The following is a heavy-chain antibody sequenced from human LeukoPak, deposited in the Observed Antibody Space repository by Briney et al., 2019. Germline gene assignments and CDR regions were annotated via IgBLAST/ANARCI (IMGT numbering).Heavy chain of an antibody. Sequence: ASVKVSCKASGYTFTSYDINWVRQATRQGLEWMGWMNPNSGNTGYAQKFQGRVTMTRNTSISTAYMELSSLRSEDTAVYYCVRIAAAGLLFDYWGQGTLVTVSS. CDR2: MNPNSGNT. J-gene: IGHJ4*02. CDR3: VRIAAAGLLFDY. CDR1: GYTFTSYD. V-gene: IGHV1-8*01. D-gene: IGHD6-13*01.